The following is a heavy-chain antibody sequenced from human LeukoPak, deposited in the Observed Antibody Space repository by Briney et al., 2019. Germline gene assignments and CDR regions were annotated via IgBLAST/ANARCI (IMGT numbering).Heavy chain of an antibody. V-gene: IGHV4-31*03. D-gene: IGHD2-15*01. J-gene: IGHJ6*03. CDR3: ARVAEDKDDYNYMDV. CDR2: IYDSGST. CDR1: DGSISSGGNY. Sequence: PSQTLSLTCTVSDGSISSGGNYWSWIRQHPGKGLEWIGYIYDSGSTYYNPSLKSRVTLSVDTSKNQFSLKLSSVTAADTAVYYCARVAEDKDDYNYMDVWGKGTTVTVSS.